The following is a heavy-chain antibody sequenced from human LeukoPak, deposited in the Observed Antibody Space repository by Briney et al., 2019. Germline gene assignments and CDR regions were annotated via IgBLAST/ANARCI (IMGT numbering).Heavy chain of an antibody. CDR2: ISWNSGSI. CDR3: AKDINRYQVDTAMAY. Sequence: GRSPRLSCAASGFTFDDYAMHWVRQAPGKGLEWVSGISWNSGSIGYADSVKGRFTISRDNAKNSLYLQMNSLRAEDTALYYCAKDINRYQVDTAMAYWGQGTLVTVSS. V-gene: IGHV3-9*01. J-gene: IGHJ4*02. CDR1: GFTFDDYA. D-gene: IGHD5-18*01.